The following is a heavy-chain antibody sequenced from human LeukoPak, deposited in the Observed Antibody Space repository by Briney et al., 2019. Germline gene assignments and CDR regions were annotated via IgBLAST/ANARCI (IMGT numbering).Heavy chain of an antibody. CDR3: ARGEGPQWLGSYYYYGMDV. V-gene: IGHV1-2*04. J-gene: IGHJ6*02. CDR1: GYTFTSYY. CDR2: INPNSGGT. Sequence: GASVKVSCKASGYTFTSYYMHWVRQAPGQGLEWMGWINPNSGGTNYAQKFQGWVTMTRDTSISTAYMELSRLRSDDTAVYYCARGEGPQWLGSYYYYGMDVWGQGTTVTVSS. D-gene: IGHD6-19*01.